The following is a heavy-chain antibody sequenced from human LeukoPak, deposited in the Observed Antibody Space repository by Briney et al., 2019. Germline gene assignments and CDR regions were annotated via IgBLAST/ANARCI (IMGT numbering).Heavy chain of an antibody. J-gene: IGHJ4*02. CDR2: ISDSGGRT. Sequence: GGSLRLSCAASGFTFSNYAMNWVRQASGKGLEWVSTISDSGGRTYYADSVKGRFTVSRDNSKNTLYLQMNSLRAEDTAVYYCAKDPFTLRGARFDYWGQGTLVTVSS. CDR1: GFTFSNYA. V-gene: IGHV3-23*01. D-gene: IGHD1-26*01. CDR3: AKDPFTLRGARFDY.